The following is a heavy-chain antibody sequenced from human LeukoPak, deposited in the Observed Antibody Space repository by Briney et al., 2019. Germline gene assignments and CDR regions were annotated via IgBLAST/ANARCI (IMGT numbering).Heavy chain of an antibody. Sequence: SESLSLTCSVSGASISSGSNYWGWIRQPPGKTLEWIGSIYSSGSTYYNSSLQSRVIIIIDTPKNHFSLTLSSVTAADTAVYYCARALGRYFDHAPYMDVWGKGTTVTISS. V-gene: IGHV4-39*07. CDR3: ARALGRYFDHAPYMDV. D-gene: IGHD3-9*01. CDR2: IYSSGST. CDR1: GASISSGSNY. J-gene: IGHJ6*03.